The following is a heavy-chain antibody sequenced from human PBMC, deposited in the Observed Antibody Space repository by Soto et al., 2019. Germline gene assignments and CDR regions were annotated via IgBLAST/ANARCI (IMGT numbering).Heavy chain of an antibody. CDR3: YVYCSSTSCYGAPNYYYYYMDV. CDR2: IRSKANSYAT. CDR1: GFTFSGSA. V-gene: IGHV3-73*01. J-gene: IGHJ6*03. D-gene: IGHD2-2*01. Sequence: GGSLRLSCAASGFTFSGSAMHWVRQASGKGLEWVGRIRSKANSYATAYAASVKGRFTISRDDSKSTAYLQMNSLRTEDTAVYYCYVYCSSTSCYGAPNYYYYYMDVWGKGTTVTVSS.